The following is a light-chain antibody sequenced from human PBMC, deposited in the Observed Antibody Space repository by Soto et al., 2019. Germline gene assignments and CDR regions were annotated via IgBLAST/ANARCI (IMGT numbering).Light chain of an antibody. J-gene: IGKJ5*01. CDR3: QQYGRPPRAT. CDR1: QSVNSRY. V-gene: IGKV3-20*01. Sequence: LKHAPVPLSFSPGERATLSCRASQSVNSRYIAWYQVKPGQAPRLLIYEASSRATGIPDRFSGGGSGTDFTLSISKVEPEDFAVYYCQQYGRPPRATFGQGTRLEIK. CDR2: EAS.